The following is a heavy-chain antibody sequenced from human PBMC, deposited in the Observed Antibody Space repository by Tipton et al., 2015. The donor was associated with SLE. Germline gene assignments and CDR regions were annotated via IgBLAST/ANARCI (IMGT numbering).Heavy chain of an antibody. D-gene: IGHD3-3*01. Sequence: TLSLTCTVSGGSISSSSYYWGWIRQPPGKGLEWIGSIYYSGSTYYNPSLKSRVTISVDTSKNQFSLKLSSVTAADTAVYYCARSRCYDFWSGCWYFDLWGRGTLVTVSS. CDR2: IYYSGST. V-gene: IGHV4-39*01. CDR1: GGSISSSSYY. CDR3: ARSRCYDFWSGCWYFDL. J-gene: IGHJ2*01.